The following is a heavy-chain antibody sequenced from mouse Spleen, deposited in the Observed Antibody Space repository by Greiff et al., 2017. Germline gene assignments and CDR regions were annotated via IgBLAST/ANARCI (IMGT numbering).Heavy chain of an antibody. V-gene: IGHV5-15*01. CDR2: ISNLAYSI. CDR3: ARTSGSSYFDY. J-gene: IGHJ2*01. CDR1: GFTFSDYG. D-gene: IGHD1-1*01. Sequence: EVKLVESGGGLVQPGGSLKLSCAASGFTFSDYGMAWVRQAPRKGPEWVAFISNLAYSIYYADTVTGRFTISRENAKNTLYLEMSSLRSEDTAMYYCARTSGSSYFDYWGQGTTLTVSS.